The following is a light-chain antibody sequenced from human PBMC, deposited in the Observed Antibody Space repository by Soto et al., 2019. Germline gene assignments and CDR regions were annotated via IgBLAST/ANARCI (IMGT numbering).Light chain of an antibody. CDR1: NSDIGDYNY. CDR2: EVT. J-gene: IGLJ2*01. V-gene: IGLV2-14*01. Sequence: QPVLTQPASVSGSPGQSITISCTGTNSDIGDYNYVSWYQQHPGKAPKLMIYEVTNRPSGVSNRFSGSNSGNTASLTISGLQAEDEAYYYCSSYTSSSSVIFGGGTQLTVL. CDR3: SSYTSSSSVI.